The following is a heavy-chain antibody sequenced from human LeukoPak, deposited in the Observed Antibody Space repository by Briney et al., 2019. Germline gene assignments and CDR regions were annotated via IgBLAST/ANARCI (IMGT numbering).Heavy chain of an antibody. Sequence: QSGGSLRLSCAASGFTFSGYSLTWVRQAPGRGLEWVASIKQEGSEKSYVDSVKGRFTISRDNAKNSLYLQMNSLAAEDTAVYYCASGGGSGTYIPYYYYVMDVWGQGTTVTVSS. V-gene: IGHV3-7*01. CDR1: GFTFSGYS. D-gene: IGHD3-10*01. J-gene: IGHJ6*02. CDR2: IKQEGSEK. CDR3: ASGGGSGTYIPYYYYVMDV.